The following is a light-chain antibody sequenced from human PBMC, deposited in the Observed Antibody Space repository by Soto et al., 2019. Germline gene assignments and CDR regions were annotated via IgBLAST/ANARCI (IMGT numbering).Light chain of an antibody. CDR1: QSVSSY. J-gene: IGKJ5*01. Sequence: EIVLTQSPATLSLSPGERATLPCRASQSVSSYLAWYQQKPGQAPRLLIYDASNRATGIPGRFSGSGSGTDFTLTITSLEPEDFAVYYCQQRSNWPPITFGQGTRLEIK. CDR3: QQRSNWPPIT. CDR2: DAS. V-gene: IGKV3-11*01.